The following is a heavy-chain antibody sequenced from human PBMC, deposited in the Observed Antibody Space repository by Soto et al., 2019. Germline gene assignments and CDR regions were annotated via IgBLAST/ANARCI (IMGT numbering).Heavy chain of an antibody. Sequence: SVKVSCKASGGTFDSNGISWVRQAPGQGLEWMGGVIPIFLKANYAQKFQGRVTITADKSTNTVYMEMNSLMSEDTAVYYCVRGGGEMTNPPPYLYWGQGTQVTVSS. J-gene: IGHJ4*02. CDR2: VIPIFLKA. D-gene: IGHD3-16*01. CDR1: GGTFDSNG. CDR3: VRGGGEMTNPPPYLY. V-gene: IGHV1-69*06.